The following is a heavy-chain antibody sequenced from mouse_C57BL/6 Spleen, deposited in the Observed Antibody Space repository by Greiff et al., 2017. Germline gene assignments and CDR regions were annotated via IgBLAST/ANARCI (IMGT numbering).Heavy chain of an antibody. V-gene: IGHV1-20*01. CDR1: GYSFTGYF. Sequence: VQLQQSGPELVKPGDSVKISCKASGYSFTGYFMNWVMQSHGKSLEWIGRINPYNGDTFYNQKFKGKATLTVDKSSSTAHMELRSLTSEDSAVYYCARVPFTTVGAHWYFDVWGTGTTVTVSS. J-gene: IGHJ1*03. CDR2: INPYNGDT. D-gene: IGHD1-1*01. CDR3: ARVPFTTVGAHWYFDV.